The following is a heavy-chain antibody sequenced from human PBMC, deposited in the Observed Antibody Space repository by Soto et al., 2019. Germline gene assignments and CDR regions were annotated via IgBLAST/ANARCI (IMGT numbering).Heavy chain of an antibody. CDR1: GGTFSSYA. Sequence: GASVKVSCKASGGTFSSYAISWVRQAPGQGLEWMGGIIPIFGTANYAQKFQGRVTITADESTSTAYMELSSLRSEDTAVYYCARAVQDAIGFLPDYYLGYWAWGTVATVS. V-gene: IGHV1-69*13. J-gene: IGHJ4*02. CDR3: ARAVQDAIGFLPDYYLGY. D-gene: IGHD2-2*01. CDR2: IIPIFGTA.